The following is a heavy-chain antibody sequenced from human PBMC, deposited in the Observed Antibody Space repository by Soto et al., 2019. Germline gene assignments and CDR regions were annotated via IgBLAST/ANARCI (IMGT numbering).Heavy chain of an antibody. CDR1: GYTFTSYD. J-gene: IGHJ6*02. V-gene: IGHV1-8*01. D-gene: IGHD3-22*01. CDR3: ARRGYYDSSGPSYGMDV. Sequence: QVQLVQSGAEVKKPGASVKVSCKASGYTFTSYDINWVRQATGQGLEWMGWMNPNSGNTGYAQKFQGRVTMNRNTSISTAYMELSSLRSEDTAVYYCARRGYYDSSGPSYGMDVWGQGTTVTVSS. CDR2: MNPNSGNT.